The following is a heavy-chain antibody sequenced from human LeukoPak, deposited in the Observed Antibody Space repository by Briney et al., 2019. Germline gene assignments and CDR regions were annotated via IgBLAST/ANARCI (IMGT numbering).Heavy chain of an antibody. CDR1: GGSFSDYY. V-gene: IGHV4-34*01. CDR2: INHRGST. CDR3: AGGLGYGYVDY. J-gene: IGHJ4*02. Sequence: PSETLSLTCAVYGGSFSDYYWSWIRQPPGKGLEWIGEINHRGSTNHNPSLKSRVTISVDTSKNQFFLNLSSVTAADTAAYYCAGGLGYGYVDYWGQGTLVTVSS. D-gene: IGHD5-18*01.